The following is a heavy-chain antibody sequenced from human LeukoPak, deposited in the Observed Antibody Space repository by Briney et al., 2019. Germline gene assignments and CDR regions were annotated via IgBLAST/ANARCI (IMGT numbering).Heavy chain of an antibody. V-gene: IGHV1-2*02. Sequence: ASVKVSRKASGYTFTGYYMHWVRQAPGQGLEWMGWINPNSGGTNYAQKFQGRVTMTRDTSISTAYMELSRLRSDDTAVYYCASFSERLEAFDIWGQGTMVTVSS. CDR2: INPNSGGT. CDR3: ASFSERLEAFDI. D-gene: IGHD3-3*01. J-gene: IGHJ3*02. CDR1: GYTFTGYY.